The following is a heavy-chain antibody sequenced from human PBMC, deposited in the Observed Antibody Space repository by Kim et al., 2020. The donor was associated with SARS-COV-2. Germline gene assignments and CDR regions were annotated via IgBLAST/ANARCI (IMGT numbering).Heavy chain of an antibody. D-gene: IGHD2-15*01. J-gene: IGHJ6*02. CDR1: GYSFTSYW. V-gene: IGHV5-51*01. Sequence: GESLKISCKGSGYSFTSYWIGWVRQMPGKGLEWMGIIYPGDSDTRYSPSFQGQVTISADKSISTAYLQWSSLKASDTAMYYCARPDCSGGSCYYGMDVWGQGTTVTVSS. CDR2: IYPGDSDT. CDR3: ARPDCSGGSCYYGMDV.